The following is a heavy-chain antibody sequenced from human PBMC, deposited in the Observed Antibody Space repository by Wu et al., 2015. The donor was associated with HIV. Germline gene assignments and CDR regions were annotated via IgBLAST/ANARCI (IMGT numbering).Heavy chain of an antibody. CDR2: ILAVFGKS. V-gene: IGHV1-69*13. Sequence: QVQLVQSGAEVKKPGSSVKVSCRASGGTFNNYAFSWVRQAPGQGPEWMGRILAVFGKSIYAQKFQGRVTITADESTGTAYLELSSLRSEDTAVYYCAREGVDGSRFFDIWGQGTMVIVSS. CDR1: GGTFNNYA. CDR3: AREGVDGSRFFDI. J-gene: IGHJ3*02. D-gene: IGHD1-26*01.